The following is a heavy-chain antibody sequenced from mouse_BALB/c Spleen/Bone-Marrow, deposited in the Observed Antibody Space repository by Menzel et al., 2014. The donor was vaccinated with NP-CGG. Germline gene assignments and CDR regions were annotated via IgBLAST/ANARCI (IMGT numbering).Heavy chain of an antibody. CDR2: IDPANGNT. D-gene: IGHD2-1*01. Sequence: EVQLQQSGAELVKPGASVKLSCTASGFNIXDTYMHWVKQRPEQGLEWIGRIDPANGNTKYDPKFQGKATITADASSNTAYLQLSSLTSEDTAVYYCAYYGDYWGQVTTLTGSS. V-gene: IGHV14-3*02. CDR3: AYYGDY. CDR1: GFNIXDTY. J-gene: IGHJ2*01.